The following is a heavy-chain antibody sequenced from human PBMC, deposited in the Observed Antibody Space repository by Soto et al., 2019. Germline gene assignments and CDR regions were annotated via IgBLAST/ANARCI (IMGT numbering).Heavy chain of an antibody. CDR3: ARVGITSWY. V-gene: IGHV3-74*01. D-gene: IGHD1-20*01. Sequence: EVQLVESGGGLVQPGGSLRLSCAASGFTFSSYWMHWVRQPPGKGLVWVSRIDGAGRSTNYADSVKGRFTISRDNAKNSLYLQMNSLRAEDTAVYYCARVGITSWYWGQGTLVTVSS. CDR2: IDGAGRST. J-gene: IGHJ4*02. CDR1: GFTFSSYW.